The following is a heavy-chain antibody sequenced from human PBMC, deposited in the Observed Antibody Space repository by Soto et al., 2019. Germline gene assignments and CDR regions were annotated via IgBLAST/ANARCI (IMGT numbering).Heavy chain of an antibody. D-gene: IGHD2-15*01. V-gene: IGHV5-51*01. J-gene: IGHJ6*02. CDR1: GYRFPSQW. CDR3: VRTPHRNTSYYYHFYGMVV. Sequence: HGESLKISCKGSGYRFPSQWIGWVRQTPGKGLEWMGSIYPADSDTRYSPSFQGQVIISADKSIRTAYLEWTSLKASDSAVYYCVRTPHRNTSYYYHFYGMVVSGQGTKVPV. CDR2: IYPADSDT.